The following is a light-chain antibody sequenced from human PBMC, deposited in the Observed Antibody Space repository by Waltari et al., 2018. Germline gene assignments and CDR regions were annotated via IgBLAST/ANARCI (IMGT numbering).Light chain of an antibody. Sequence: EIVLTQSPGTLSLSPGERATLSCRASQSVSSSYLAWYQQKPGQAPRRLIYGASSRATGIPDRFSGSGSGTDFTLTISRLEPEDFAVYYCQQYGSSLLLTFGGGTKVEIK. J-gene: IGKJ4*01. CDR2: GAS. CDR1: QSVSSSY. CDR3: QQYGSSLLLT. V-gene: IGKV3-20*01.